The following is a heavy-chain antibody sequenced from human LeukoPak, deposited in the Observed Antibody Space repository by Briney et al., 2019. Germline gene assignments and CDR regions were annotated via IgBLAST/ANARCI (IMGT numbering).Heavy chain of an antibody. J-gene: IGHJ4*02. V-gene: IGHV3-20*04. D-gene: IGHD6-19*01. CDR1: GFTFDDYG. CDR3: ARDRTSIAVAASLDY. Sequence: GSGGSLRLSCAASGFTFDDYGMSWVRQAPGKGLEWVSGINWNGGSTGYADSVKGRFTISRDNAKNSLYLQMNSLRSDDTAVYYCARDRTSIAVAASLDYWGQGTLVTVSS. CDR2: INWNGGST.